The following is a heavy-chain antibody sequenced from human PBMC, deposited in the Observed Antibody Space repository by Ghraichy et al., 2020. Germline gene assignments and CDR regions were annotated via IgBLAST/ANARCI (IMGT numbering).Heavy chain of an antibody. V-gene: IGHV4-59*01. CDR1: GGSIGTFY. Sequence: ESLNISCTVSGGSIGTFYWSWLRQPPGKGLEWIGHIFYTGSTNYNPSLKSRLTISVDTSRNQFSLNLKSVTAADTAVYYCARSRYCSGATCYEDFNFFAPWGQGTLVTVSS. D-gene: IGHD2-15*01. J-gene: IGHJ5*02. CDR3: ARSRYCSGATCYEDFNFFAP. CDR2: IFYTGST.